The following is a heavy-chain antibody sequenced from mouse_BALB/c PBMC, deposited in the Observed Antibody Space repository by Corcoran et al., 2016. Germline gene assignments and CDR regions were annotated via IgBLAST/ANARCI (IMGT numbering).Heavy chain of an antibody. J-gene: IGHJ3*01. D-gene: IGHD2-12*01. Sequence: EVQLQQSGPELVKPGASVKMSCKASGYTFTSYVMHWVKQKPGQGLEWIGYINPYNDGTKYNEKFKGKATLTSDKSSSTAYMELSSLTSEDSAVYYCASIYDEAWVAYWGQGTLVTVSA. V-gene: IGHV1S136*01. CDR1: GYTFTSYV. CDR2: INPYNDGT. CDR3: ASIYDEAWVAY.